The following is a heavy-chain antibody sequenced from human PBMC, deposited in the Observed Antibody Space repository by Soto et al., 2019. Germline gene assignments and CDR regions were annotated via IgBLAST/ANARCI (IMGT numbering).Heavy chain of an antibody. CDR1: GGSISGSYYY. D-gene: IGHD1-20*01. Sequence: SSETLSLTCAVSGGSISGSYYYWGRLRQSPGRGPEWIGSVFYTGFTSYNPSLESRVSVSVDTSKNQFSPKVSAVTAADTAVYYCASSQKGCNWNYFDHWGQGALVTVSS. CDR3: ASSQKGCNWNYFDH. CDR2: VFYTGFT. V-gene: IGHV4-39*01. J-gene: IGHJ4*02.